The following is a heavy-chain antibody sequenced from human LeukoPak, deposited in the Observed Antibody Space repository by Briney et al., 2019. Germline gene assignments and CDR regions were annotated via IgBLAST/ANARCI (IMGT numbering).Heavy chain of an antibody. CDR2: IYYSGST. CDR1: GGSISSYY. Sequence: SETLSLTCSVSGGSISSYYWSWIRQPPGKGLEWIGYIYYSGSTNYNPSLKSRVTISVDTSKNQFSLKLSSVTAADTAVYYCTRHDYGDYALGYWGQGTLVTVSS. J-gene: IGHJ4*02. CDR3: TRHDYGDYALGY. D-gene: IGHD4-17*01. V-gene: IGHV4-59*08.